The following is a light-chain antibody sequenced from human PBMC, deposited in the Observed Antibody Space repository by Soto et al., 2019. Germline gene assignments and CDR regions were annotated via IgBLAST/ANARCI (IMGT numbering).Light chain of an antibody. J-gene: IGLJ2*01. CDR1: SSNIGDNY. CDR3: ATWDSSLNVVL. V-gene: IGLV1-51*01. Sequence: QSVLTQSPSVSAAPGEKVTISCSGSSSNIGDNYVSWYQQFPRTAPKLLIYDDNKRPSGIPDRFSGSKSGTSATLGITGLQTGDEAAYYCATWDSSLNVVLFGGGTKLTVL. CDR2: DDN.